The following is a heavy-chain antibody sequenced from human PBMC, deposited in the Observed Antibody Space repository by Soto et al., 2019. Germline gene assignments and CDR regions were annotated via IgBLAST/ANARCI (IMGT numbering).Heavy chain of an antibody. Sequence: SETLSLTCTVSRGSISSGGYYWSWVRQQPGKGLEWIGYIYYSGSAFYNPSLRSRVTMSVDTSKNQFSLKLSSVTAADTAVYYCARVSMSTVSWGFDPWGQGTLVTVSS. J-gene: IGHJ5*02. V-gene: IGHV4-31*03. CDR3: ARVSMSTVSWGFDP. CDR1: RGSISSGGYY. D-gene: IGHD4-4*01. CDR2: IYYSGSA.